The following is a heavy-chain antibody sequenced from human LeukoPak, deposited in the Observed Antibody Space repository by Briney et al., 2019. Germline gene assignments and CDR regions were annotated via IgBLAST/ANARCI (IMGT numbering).Heavy chain of an antibody. CDR3: ARRDHGDYGEEY. D-gene: IGHD4-17*01. Sequence: QPGGSLRLSCTASGFTFNNYWMHWVRQAPGKGLVWVSRSNSDATTTGYADSVKGRFTISRDNAKNSLSLQMNSLRAEDTAVYYCARRDHGDYGEEYWGQGTLVTVSS. J-gene: IGHJ4*02. V-gene: IGHV3-74*01. CDR2: SNSDATTT. CDR1: GFTFNNYW.